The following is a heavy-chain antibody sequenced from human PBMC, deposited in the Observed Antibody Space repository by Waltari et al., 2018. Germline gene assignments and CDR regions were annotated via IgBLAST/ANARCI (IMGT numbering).Heavy chain of an antibody. V-gene: IGHV3-73*02. D-gene: IGHD3-10*01. CDR1: GLTFSGSA. Sequence: EVQLVESGGGLVQPGGSLKLSCAASGLTFSGSALHPVPKASGKGLEWVGRIRSKANSYATAYASSVKGRFTISRDDSKNTAYLQMNSLKTEDTAVYYCTRLTQGMQYWGQGTLVTVSS. CDR2: IRSKANSYAT. J-gene: IGHJ4*02. CDR3: TRLTQGMQY.